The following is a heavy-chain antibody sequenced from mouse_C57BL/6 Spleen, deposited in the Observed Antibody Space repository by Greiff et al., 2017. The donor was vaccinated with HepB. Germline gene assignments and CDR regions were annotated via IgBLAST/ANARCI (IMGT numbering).Heavy chain of an antibody. D-gene: IGHD1-1*01. J-gene: IGHJ1*03. Sequence: QVQLQQSGAELVRPGASVKLSCKASGYTFTDYYLNWVKQRPGQGLGWIARIYPGSGNTYYNEKFKGKATLTAEKSSSTAYMQLSSLTSEDSAVYCCASEGVSYYYGSKYFDVWGTGCTVIGS. CDR3: ASEGVSYYYGSKYFDV. V-gene: IGHV1-76*01. CDR2: IYPGSGNT. CDR1: GYTFTDYY.